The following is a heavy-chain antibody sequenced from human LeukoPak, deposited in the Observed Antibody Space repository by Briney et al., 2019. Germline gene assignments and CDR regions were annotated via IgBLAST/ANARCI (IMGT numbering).Heavy chain of an antibody. V-gene: IGHV3-23*01. J-gene: IGHJ4*02. CDR2: TSSSDAGT. D-gene: IGHD2-21*01. CDR1: GFTFSNYA. CDR3: AKAPVTSCRGAYCYPFDS. Sequence: GGSLRLSCTASGFTFSNYAMSWVRQAPGKGLEWVAATSSSDAGTYHADSVRGRFTISRDNSKNTLYLQMNSLRAEDAAVYFCAKAPVTSCRGAYCYPFDSWGQGTLVTVSS.